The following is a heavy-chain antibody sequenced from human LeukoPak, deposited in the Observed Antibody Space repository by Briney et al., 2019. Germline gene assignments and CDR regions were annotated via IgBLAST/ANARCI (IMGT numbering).Heavy chain of an antibody. CDR2: INPSDGYT. V-gene: IGHV1-46*01. D-gene: IGHD6-6*01. Sequence: ASVKVSCKASGYTFARHYMHWVRQAPGQGLEWMGIINPSDGYTSNTQKFQGRVTLTRDMSTSTVYMELSSLRSEDTAVYYCARDSSSSASWWFDPWGQGTLDIVSS. J-gene: IGHJ5*02. CDR3: ARDSSSSASWWFDP. CDR1: GYTFARHY.